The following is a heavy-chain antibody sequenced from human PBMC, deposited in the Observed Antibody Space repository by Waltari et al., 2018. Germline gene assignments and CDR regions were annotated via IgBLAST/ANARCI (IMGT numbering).Heavy chain of an antibody. D-gene: IGHD2-2*01. CDR3: ATAPDAFQIIN. Sequence: QVQLVQSGAEVKKPGASVKVSCKTSGYTFTGYYMYWVRQAPGQGLEWMGWIKPYSGGTAYAQKFQGRVTLTRDTSISTAYMELNRLSSDDSAMYYCATAPDAFQIINWGQGTLVTVSS. CDR2: IKPYSGGT. V-gene: IGHV1-2*02. J-gene: IGHJ4*02. CDR1: GYTFTGYY.